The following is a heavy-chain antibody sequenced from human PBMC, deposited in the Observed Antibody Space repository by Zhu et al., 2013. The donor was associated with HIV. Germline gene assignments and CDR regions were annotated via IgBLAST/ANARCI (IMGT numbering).Heavy chain of an antibody. CDR2: IDPNSGGT. J-gene: IGHJ3*01. Sequence: QVQLVQSGAEVKKPGASVRVSCKASGYTFNDHYIHWVRQAPGQGLEWVGWIDPNSGGTKYTEKFQGRVTMTRATSISTAYMELRRLESDDTAVYYCARDHTISYAYDVWGQGTRVSVSS. V-gene: IGHV1-2*02. CDR3: ARDHTISYAYDV. CDR1: GYTFNDHY.